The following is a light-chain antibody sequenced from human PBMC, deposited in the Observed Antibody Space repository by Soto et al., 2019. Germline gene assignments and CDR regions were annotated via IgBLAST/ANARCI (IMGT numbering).Light chain of an antibody. CDR1: SSNIGAGYD. J-gene: IGLJ2*01. V-gene: IGLV1-40*01. Sequence: QSVLPQPPSVSGAPGQRVTIYCTGRSSNIGAGYDVHWYQQLPGTAPKLLIYGNSNRPSGVPDRFSGSKSGTSASLAITGLQDEDDDDYYCHSYDSSLSGYVVFGGGTKLTVL. CDR2: GNS. CDR3: HSYDSSLSGYVV.